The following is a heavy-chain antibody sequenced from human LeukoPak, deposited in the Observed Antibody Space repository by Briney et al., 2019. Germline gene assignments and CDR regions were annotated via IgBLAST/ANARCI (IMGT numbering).Heavy chain of an antibody. CDR2: ISSSGSAK. CDR3: ARDLRNYYGMDV. D-gene: IGHD1-14*01. CDR1: GFTFSSYS. J-gene: IGHJ6*02. Sequence: PGGSLRLSCAASGFTFSSYSMNWVRQAPGKGLEWVSYISSSGSAKYYADSVEGRFTISRDNAKNSLYLQMNSLRDEDTAVYYCARDLRNYYGMDVWGQGTTVIVSS. V-gene: IGHV3-48*02.